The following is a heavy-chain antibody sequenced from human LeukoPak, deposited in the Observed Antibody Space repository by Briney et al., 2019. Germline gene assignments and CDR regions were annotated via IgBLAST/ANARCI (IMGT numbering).Heavy chain of an antibody. CDR3: VRVPTTVDNYYMDV. V-gene: IGHV4-59*08. CDR2: IYYSGST. CDR1: GGSISSYY. Sequence: SETLSLTCTVSGGSISSYYWSWIRQPPGKGLEWIGYIYYSGSTNYNPSLRSRVSISLDMSKNQFSLKMSSVTAADTAVYYCVRVPTTVDNYYMDVWGKGTTVTVSS. J-gene: IGHJ6*03. D-gene: IGHD4-11*01.